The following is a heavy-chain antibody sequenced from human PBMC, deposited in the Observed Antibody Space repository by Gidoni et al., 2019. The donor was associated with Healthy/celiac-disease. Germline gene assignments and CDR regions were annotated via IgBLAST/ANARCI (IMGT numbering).Heavy chain of an antibody. V-gene: IGHV1-69*06. CDR2: IIPIFGTA. D-gene: IGHD6-25*01. CDR3: ASNGGIEAAGPPGNY. Sequence: QVQLVQSGAEVKKPGSSVKVSCKASGGTFSSYPINWVRQAPGHGLEWMGGIIPIFGTANYAQKFQGRVTITADKSTSTAYMELSSLRSEDTAVYYCASNGGIEAAGPPGNYWGQGTLVTVSS. CDR1: GGTFSSYP. J-gene: IGHJ4*02.